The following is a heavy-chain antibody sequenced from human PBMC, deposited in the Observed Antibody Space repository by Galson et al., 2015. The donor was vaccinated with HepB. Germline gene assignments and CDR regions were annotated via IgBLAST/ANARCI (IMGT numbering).Heavy chain of an antibody. D-gene: IGHD5-18*01. V-gene: IGHV3-30*18. CDR2: ISYDGSNK. Sequence: SLRLSCAASGFTFSSYGMHWVRQAPGKGLEWVAVISYDGSNKYYADSVKGRFTISRDNSKNTLYLQMNSLRAEDTAVYYCAKDFVTAMVTFGFDYWGQGTLVTVSS. CDR1: GFTFSSYG. CDR3: AKDFVTAMVTFGFDY. J-gene: IGHJ4*02.